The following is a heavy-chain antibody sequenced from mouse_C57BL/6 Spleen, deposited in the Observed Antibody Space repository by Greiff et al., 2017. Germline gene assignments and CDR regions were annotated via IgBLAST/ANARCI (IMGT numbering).Heavy chain of an antibody. CDR1: GYTFTDYE. D-gene: IGHD2-1*01. J-gene: IGHJ4*01. CDR3: TRSVYYGNYGYAMDY. CDR2: IDPETGGT. Sequence: QVQLQQSGAELVRPGASVTLSCKASGYTFTDYEMHWVKQTPVHGLEWIGAIDPETGGTAYNQKFKGKAILTADKSSSTAYMELRSLTSEDSAVXYCTRSVYYGNYGYAMDYWGQGTSVTVSS. V-gene: IGHV1-15*01.